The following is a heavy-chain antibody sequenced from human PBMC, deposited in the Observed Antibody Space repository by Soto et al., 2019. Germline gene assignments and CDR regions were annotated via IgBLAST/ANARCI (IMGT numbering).Heavy chain of an antibody. V-gene: IGHV1-46*01. J-gene: IGHJ4*02. Sequence: QVQLVQSGAEVKKPGASVKVSCKASGYTFTSYYMHWVRQAPGQGLEWMGIINPSGGSTSYAQKCQGRVTMTRDTSTSTVYMELSSLRSEDTAVYYCARVRMQGGFDYWGQGTLVTVSS. CDR1: GYTFTSYY. CDR2: INPSGGST. D-gene: IGHD2-15*01. CDR3: ARVRMQGGFDY.